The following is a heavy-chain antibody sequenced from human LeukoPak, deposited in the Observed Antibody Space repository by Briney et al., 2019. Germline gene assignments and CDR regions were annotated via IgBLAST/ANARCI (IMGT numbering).Heavy chain of an antibody. CDR3: ARGYTYYDFWSGFLDY. D-gene: IGHD3-3*01. CDR2: INPSGGST. CDR1: GYTFTSYY. V-gene: IGHV1-46*01. Sequence: ASVKVSCKASGYTFTSYYMHWVRQAPGQGLEWMGIINPSGGSTSYAQKFQGRVTMTRDTSTSTVYMELSSLRSEDTAVYYCARGYTYYDFWSGFLDYWGQGTLVTVSS. J-gene: IGHJ4*02.